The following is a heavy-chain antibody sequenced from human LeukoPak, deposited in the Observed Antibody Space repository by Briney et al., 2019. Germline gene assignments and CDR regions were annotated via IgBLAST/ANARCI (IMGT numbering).Heavy chain of an antibody. Sequence: SETLSLTCTVSGGSISSYYWSWIRQPPGKGLEWIGYIYYSGSTNYNPSLKSRVTISVDTSKNQFSLKLSSVTAADTAVYYCARGGGYYGSGSYHYWGQGTLVTVSS. CDR1: GGSISSYY. V-gene: IGHV4-59*01. J-gene: IGHJ4*02. D-gene: IGHD3-10*01. CDR2: IYYSGST. CDR3: ARGGGYYGSGSYHY.